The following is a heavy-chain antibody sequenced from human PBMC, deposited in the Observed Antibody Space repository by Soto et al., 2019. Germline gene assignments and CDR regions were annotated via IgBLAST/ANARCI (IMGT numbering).Heavy chain of an antibody. V-gene: IGHV3-23*01. CDR1: GFTFSSYA. CDR3: ARGYSSGWYKGAFDI. D-gene: IGHD6-19*01. CDR2: ISGSGGST. Sequence: GGSLRLSCAASGFTFSSYAMSWVRQAPGKGLEWVSAISGSGGSTYYADSVKGRFTISRDNSKNTLYLQMNSLRAEDTAVYYCARGYSSGWYKGAFDIRGQGTMVTVSS. J-gene: IGHJ3*02.